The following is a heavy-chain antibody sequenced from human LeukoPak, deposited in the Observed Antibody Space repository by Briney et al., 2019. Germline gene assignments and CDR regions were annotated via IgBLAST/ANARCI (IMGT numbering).Heavy chain of an antibody. J-gene: IGHJ3*02. CDR2: IYYSGST. D-gene: IGHD3-9*01. CDR3: ARVRNGYDILTGYYNVIWAFDT. V-gene: IGHV4-59*01. Sequence: SETLSLTCTVSGGSISSYYWSWIRQPPGKGLEWIGYIYYSGSTNYNPSLKSRVTISVDTSKNRFSLKLSSVTAADTAVYYCARVRNGYDILTGYYNVIWAFDTWGQGTMVTVSS. CDR1: GGSISSYY.